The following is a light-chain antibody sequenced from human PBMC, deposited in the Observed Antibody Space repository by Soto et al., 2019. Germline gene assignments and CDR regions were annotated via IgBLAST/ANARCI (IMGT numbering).Light chain of an antibody. Sequence: DIQMTLSPSTLSAYVGDRVTITCRASQSVSGWLAWYQQQPGEAPKLLIYDASALPRGVPSRFSGSGSGTKFTLTIASLQPDDFATDYCQQYETFSGTFGPGTKVDIK. CDR3: QQYETFSGT. CDR2: DAS. J-gene: IGKJ1*01. V-gene: IGKV1-5*01. CDR1: QSVSGW.